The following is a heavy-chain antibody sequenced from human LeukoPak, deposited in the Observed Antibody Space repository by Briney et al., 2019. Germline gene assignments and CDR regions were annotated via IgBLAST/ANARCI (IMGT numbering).Heavy chain of an antibody. CDR3: AREGPSVTPYY. CDR1: GFTFSSYW. J-gene: IGHJ4*02. Sequence: PGGSLRLSCAASGFTFSSYWMSWVRQAPGKGLEWVANIKQDGSEKYYVDSVKGRFTISRDNAKNSLYLQMNSLRAEDTAVCYCAREGPSVTPYYWGQGALVTVSS. D-gene: IGHD4-17*01. V-gene: IGHV3-7*01. CDR2: IKQDGSEK.